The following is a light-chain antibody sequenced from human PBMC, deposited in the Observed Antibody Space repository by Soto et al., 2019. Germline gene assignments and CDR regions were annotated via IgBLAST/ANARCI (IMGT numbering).Light chain of an antibody. J-gene: IGKJ1*01. Sequence: DIHMAQSPSTLSASVGDRVTITCRASQSISSWLAWYQQKPGKAPKLLIYKASTLQSGVPSRFSGSGSETEFTLTISSLQPDDFATYYCQQYSSYWTFGQGTKVEIK. V-gene: IGKV1-5*03. CDR2: KAS. CDR1: QSISSW. CDR3: QQYSSYWT.